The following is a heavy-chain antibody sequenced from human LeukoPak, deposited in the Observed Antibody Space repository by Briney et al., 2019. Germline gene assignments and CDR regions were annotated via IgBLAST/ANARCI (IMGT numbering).Heavy chain of an antibody. D-gene: IGHD6-6*01. CDR3: AERVMAARSYFDY. CDR1: GFTFSTYA. CDR2: ISGSGGST. Sequence: GGSLRLSCAASGFTFSTYAMSWVRQAPGKGLEWVSGISGSGGSTYYADSVKGRFTISRDNSKNTLFLQVNSLRVEDTAVYYCAERVMAARSYFDYWGQGTLVTASS. V-gene: IGHV3-23*01. J-gene: IGHJ4*02.